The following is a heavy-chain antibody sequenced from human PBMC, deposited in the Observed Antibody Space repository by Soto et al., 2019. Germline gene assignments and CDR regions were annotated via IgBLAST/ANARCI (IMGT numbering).Heavy chain of an antibody. CDR1: GDSISSGPYY. J-gene: IGHJ6*02. D-gene: IGHD2-21*01. CDR3: ARDRVRRDNKPYGMDV. CDR2: TFYTGTT. Sequence: QVQLQESGPGLVKPSQTLSLTCSVSGDSISSGPYYWTWIRQHPGKGLEWIGNTFYTGTTNYNPSLKSRISSSVDTSKNQFSLKLASVTAADTAIYYCARDRVRRDNKPYGMDVWGQGTTVTVSS. V-gene: IGHV4-31*03.